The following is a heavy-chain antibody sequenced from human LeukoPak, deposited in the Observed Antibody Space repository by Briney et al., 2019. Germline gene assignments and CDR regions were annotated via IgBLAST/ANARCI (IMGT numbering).Heavy chain of an antibody. Sequence: GGSLRLSCAASGFSFSNSAMHWVRQGPGRGLEWVTYIAHHGSNKYYADSVKGRFTISRDNSKRMLYLQMASLRADDTALYYCAKDGSWSCTDWGQGTLVTVSS. CDR2: IAHHGSNK. J-gene: IGHJ4*02. CDR3: AKDGSWSCTD. V-gene: IGHV3-30*02. CDR1: GFSFSNSA. D-gene: IGHD2-8*02.